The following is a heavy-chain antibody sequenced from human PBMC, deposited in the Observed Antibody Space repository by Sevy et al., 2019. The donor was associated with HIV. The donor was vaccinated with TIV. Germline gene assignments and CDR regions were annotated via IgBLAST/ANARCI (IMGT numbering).Heavy chain of an antibody. CDR2: IWYDGINK. CDR1: EFTFSSYG. Sequence: GGSLRLSCAASEFTFSSYGMHWVRQAPGKGLEWVAIIWYDGINKYYAYSVKGRFTISRDNSNNTLFLQMNSLRAEDTAVYYCAGGIQLYLPGDFWGQGTLVTVSS. J-gene: IGHJ4*02. V-gene: IGHV3-33*01. D-gene: IGHD2-15*01. CDR3: AGGIQLYLPGDF.